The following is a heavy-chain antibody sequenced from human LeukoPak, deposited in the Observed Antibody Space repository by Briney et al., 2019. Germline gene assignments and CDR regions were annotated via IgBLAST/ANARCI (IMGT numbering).Heavy chain of an antibody. CDR3: ARGVASDYYDHYGSSGGLDY. J-gene: IGHJ4*02. V-gene: IGHV6-1*01. Sequence: SQTLSLTCAISGDSVSTYISAWNWIRQSPSGGLEWLGMTYYRSKWLNDYAVSVRGRITITPDTSKNQFSLHLNSMTPEDTAVYYCARGVASDYYDHYGSSGGLDYWGQGTLVTVPS. CDR1: GDSVSTYISA. CDR2: TYYRSKWLN. D-gene: IGHD3-22*01.